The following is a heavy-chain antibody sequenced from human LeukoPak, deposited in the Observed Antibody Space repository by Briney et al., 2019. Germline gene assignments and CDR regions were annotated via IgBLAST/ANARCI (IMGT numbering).Heavy chain of an antibody. V-gene: IGHV5-51*01. J-gene: IGHJ5*02. CDR3: ARRGGGYALWGDWFDP. Sequence: LGESLKISCKGSGYSFTSYWIGWVRQMPGKGLEWMGIIYPGDSDTRYSPSFQGQVTISADKSISTAYLQWSSLKASDTAMYYCARRGGGYALWGDWFDPWGQGTLVTVSS. CDR1: GYSFTSYW. D-gene: IGHD5-12*01. CDR2: IYPGDSDT.